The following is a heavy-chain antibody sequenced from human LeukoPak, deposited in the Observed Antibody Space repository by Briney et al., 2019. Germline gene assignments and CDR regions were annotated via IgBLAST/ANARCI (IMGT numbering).Heavy chain of an antibody. J-gene: IGHJ4*02. V-gene: IGHV3-30*04. D-gene: IGHD4-17*01. CDR3: ARKPDCGDYGDY. CDR1: GFTFSSHA. CDR2: ISSDGGNN. Sequence: GRSLRLSCAASGFTFSSHAMHWVRQAPGKGLEWVAVISSDGGNNYSADSVKGRFTISRDNSKNTLYLQMNSLRGEDTAVYYCARKPDCGDYGDYWGQGTLVTVSS.